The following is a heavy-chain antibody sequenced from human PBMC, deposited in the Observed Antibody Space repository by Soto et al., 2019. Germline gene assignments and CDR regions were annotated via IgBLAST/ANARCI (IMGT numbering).Heavy chain of an antibody. CDR1: GGSIISRSYY. J-gene: IGHJ4*02. CDR2: IYYTGTS. CDR3: TRHAIGVVVPAAIRY. Sequence: SVILSLTCTVCGGSIISRSYYWDWNRQPPGKGLEWIGTIYYTGTSNYNPSLKSRVTISVDTPKNQFSLNLSSVTAADTAVYYCTRHAIGVVVPAAIRYWGQGSLVTVSS. V-gene: IGHV4-39*01. D-gene: IGHD2-15*01.